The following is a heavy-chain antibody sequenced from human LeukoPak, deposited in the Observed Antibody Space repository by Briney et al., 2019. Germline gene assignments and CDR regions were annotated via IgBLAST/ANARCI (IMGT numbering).Heavy chain of an antibody. CDR2: MNPNSGNT. CDR1: GYTFTSYD. J-gene: IGHJ6*03. Sequence: GASVRVSCKASGYTFTSYDINWVRQATGQGLEWMGWMNPNSGNTGYAQKFQGRVTMTRNTSISTAYMELSSLRSEDTAVYYCARAQDYYYYMDVWGKGTTVTVSS. CDR3: ARAQDYYYYMDV. V-gene: IGHV1-8*01.